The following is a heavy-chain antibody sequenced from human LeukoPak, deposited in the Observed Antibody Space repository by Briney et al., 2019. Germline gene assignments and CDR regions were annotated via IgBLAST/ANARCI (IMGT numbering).Heavy chain of an antibody. V-gene: IGHV3-30*18. J-gene: IGHJ4*02. CDR2: ISHDGSNK. D-gene: IGHD3-22*01. Sequence: PGGSLRLSCAASGFTFSSYGMHWVRQAPGKGLEWVAVISHDGSNKYYADSVKGRFTISRDNSKNTLYLQMNSLRAEDTAVYYCAKARSGLLSYWGQGTLVTVSS. CDR3: AKARSGLLSY. CDR1: GFTFSSYG.